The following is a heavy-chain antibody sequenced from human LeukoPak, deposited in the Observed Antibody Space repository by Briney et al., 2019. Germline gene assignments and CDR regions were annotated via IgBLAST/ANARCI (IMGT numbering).Heavy chain of an antibody. J-gene: IGHJ6*02. V-gene: IGHV4-39*01. CDR3: ARHRNYYGSGSLFPRRQDSMDV. D-gene: IGHD3-10*01. CDR1: GGSISSSSYY. Sequence: SETLSLTCTVSGGSISSSSYYWGWIRQPPGKGLEWIGSIYYSGSTYYNPSLKSRVTISVDTSKNQFSLKLSSVTAADTAVYYCARHRNYYGSGSLFPRRQDSMDVWGQGTTVTVSS. CDR2: IYYSGST.